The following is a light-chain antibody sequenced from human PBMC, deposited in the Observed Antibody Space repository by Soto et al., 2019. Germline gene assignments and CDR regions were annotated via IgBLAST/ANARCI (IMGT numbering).Light chain of an antibody. V-gene: IGKV3-20*01. J-gene: IGKJ4*01. CDR1: QRVIISF. CDR2: GAS. Sequence: IVLTQSQGTLSLSPGERAPLPCMASQRVIISFLAWYQQKPGQAPRLLIYGASSRATGIPDRFSGSGSGTDFTLTFSRLEPEDVAVYYCQQFGSSPLTFGGETKVEIK. CDR3: QQFGSSPLT.